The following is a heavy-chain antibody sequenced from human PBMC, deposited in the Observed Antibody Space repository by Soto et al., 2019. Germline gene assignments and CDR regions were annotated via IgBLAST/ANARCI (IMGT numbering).Heavy chain of an antibody. Sequence: SCPTLVNPTQTLTLTCTFSGFSLSTSGMRVSWIRQPPGKALEWLARIDWDDDKFYSTSLKTRLTISKDTSKNQVVLTMTNMDPVDTATYYCARTTGGYSGYGFDYWGQGTLVTVSS. CDR1: GFSLSTSGMR. D-gene: IGHD5-12*01. CDR3: ARTTGGYSGYGFDY. CDR2: IDWDDDK. V-gene: IGHV2-70*04. J-gene: IGHJ4*02.